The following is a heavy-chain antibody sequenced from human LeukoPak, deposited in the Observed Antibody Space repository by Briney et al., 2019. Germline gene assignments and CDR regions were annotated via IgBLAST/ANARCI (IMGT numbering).Heavy chain of an antibody. CDR3: AKGYGSGSYSTDY. Sequence: GGSLRLSCAASGFTFNNYGMHWVRQAPGKGLEWVAFISYDGSNKYYADSVKGRFTISRDNSKNTVYLQMNSLRAEDTAVYYCAKGYGSGSYSTDYWGQGTLVTVSS. J-gene: IGHJ4*02. V-gene: IGHV3-30*18. CDR1: GFTFNNYG. D-gene: IGHD3-10*01. CDR2: ISYDGSNK.